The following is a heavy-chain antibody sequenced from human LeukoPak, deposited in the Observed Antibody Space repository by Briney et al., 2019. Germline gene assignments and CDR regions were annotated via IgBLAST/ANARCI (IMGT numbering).Heavy chain of an antibody. Sequence: PSETLSLTCTVSGGSISSSSYYWGWIRQPPGKGLEWIGSIDYIGSTYYNPSIKSRVTISVDTSKNHFSLRLSSVTAADIAVYYCARLERWRDMNTDYWGQGTLVTASS. D-gene: IGHD5-24*01. CDR2: IDYIGST. J-gene: IGHJ4*02. CDR1: GGSISSSSYY. V-gene: IGHV4-39*02. CDR3: ARLERWRDMNTDY.